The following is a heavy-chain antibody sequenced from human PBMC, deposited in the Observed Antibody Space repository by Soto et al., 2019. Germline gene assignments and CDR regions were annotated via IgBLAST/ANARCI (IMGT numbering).Heavy chain of an antibody. CDR2: IKSGGPT. Sequence: EVQLVESGGGLVKPGGSLRPSCTASGFTFSDAWMSWVRQAPGKGLEWVGRIKSGGPTDYAAPVKGRFTISRDDSKNTVYLQMNSLKTEDTAVYYCTWTGTNWFASWGQGTLVTVSS. V-gene: IGHV3-15*01. CDR3: TWTGTNWFAS. CDR1: GFTFSDAW. D-gene: IGHD1-1*01. J-gene: IGHJ5*01.